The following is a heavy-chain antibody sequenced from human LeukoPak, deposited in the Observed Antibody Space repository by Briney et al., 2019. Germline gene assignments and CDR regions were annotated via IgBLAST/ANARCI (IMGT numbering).Heavy chain of an antibody. V-gene: IGHV3-21*01. Sequence: GGSLRLSCAASGFTFSSYTMNWVRQAPGKGLEWVSSISSSSDDIYYADSVKGRFTISRDNAENSLFLQVNSLRAEDTAVYYCARAIKDYSFWSRNPYLAYWGQGTLVTVSS. CDR3: ARAIKDYSFWSRNPYLAY. D-gene: IGHD3-3*01. J-gene: IGHJ4*02. CDR1: GFTFSSYT. CDR2: ISSSSDDI.